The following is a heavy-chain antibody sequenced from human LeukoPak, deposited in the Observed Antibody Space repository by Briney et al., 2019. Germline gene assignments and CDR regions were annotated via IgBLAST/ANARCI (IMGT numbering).Heavy chain of an antibody. CDR1: GFTFSNYW. CDR2: INSDGSIT. V-gene: IGHV3-74*01. D-gene: IGHD1-14*01. Sequence: GGSLRLSCAASGFTFSNYWMHWVRQAPGKGLVWVSRINSDGSITTYADSVEGRFTISRDNAENMLYLQMNSLRAGDTAVYYCARENHGSFDYWGQGSLVTVSS. J-gene: IGHJ4*02. CDR3: ARENHGSFDY.